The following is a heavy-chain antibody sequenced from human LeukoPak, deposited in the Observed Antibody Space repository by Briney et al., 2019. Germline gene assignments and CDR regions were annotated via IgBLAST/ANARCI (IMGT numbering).Heavy chain of an antibody. CDR2: IIPIFGTA. J-gene: IGHJ6*03. CDR3: ARVRQQLSRKYYYYYMDV. V-gene: IGHV1-69*06. CDR1: EGTFSSYA. D-gene: IGHD6-13*01. Sequence: SVKVSCKASEGTFSSYAISWVRQAPGQGLEWMGGIIPIFGTANYAQKFQGRVTITADKSTSTAYMELSSLRSEDTAVYYCARVRQQLSRKYYYYYMDVWGKGTTVTVSS.